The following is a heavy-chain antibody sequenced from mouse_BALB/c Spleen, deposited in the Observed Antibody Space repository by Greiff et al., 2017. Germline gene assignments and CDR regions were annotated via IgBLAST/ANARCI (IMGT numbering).Heavy chain of an antibody. D-gene: IGHD2-4*01. CDR2: ISSGGST. CDR1: GFTFSSYA. CDR3: ASGGNDYDAWDAMDY. V-gene: IGHV5-6-5*01. J-gene: IGHJ4*01. Sequence: EVQLVESGGGLVKPGGSLSLSCAASGFTFSSYAMSWVRQTPEKSLEWVGSISSGGSTYYPDTLKCRFTISRDNARNILYLQMSSLRSEDTAMYYCASGGNDYDAWDAMDYWGQGTSVTVSS.